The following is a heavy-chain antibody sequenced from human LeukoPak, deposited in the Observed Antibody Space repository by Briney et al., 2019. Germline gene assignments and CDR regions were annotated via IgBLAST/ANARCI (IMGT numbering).Heavy chain of an antibody. Sequence: ASVKVSCEASGYTFTSYDINWVRQATGQGLEWMGWMNPNSGNTGYAQKFQGRVTMTRNTSISTAYMELSSLRSEDTAVYYCARGPWAMVRGVPDYWGQGTLVTVSS. J-gene: IGHJ4*02. CDR2: MNPNSGNT. CDR3: ARGPWAMVRGVPDY. CDR1: GYTFTSYD. V-gene: IGHV1-8*01. D-gene: IGHD3-10*01.